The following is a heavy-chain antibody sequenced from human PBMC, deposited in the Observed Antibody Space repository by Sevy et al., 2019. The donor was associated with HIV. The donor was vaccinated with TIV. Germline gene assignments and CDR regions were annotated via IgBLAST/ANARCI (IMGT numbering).Heavy chain of an antibody. CDR3: ARDQHDYAGNVRTGWFDP. D-gene: IGHD4-17*01. Sequence: GGSLRLSCAASGFTFSSYAMHWVRQAPGKGLEWVADIIYDGSKKYYADSVKGRFTICRDNSKNTLYLQMNSLRAEDTAVYDCARDQHDYAGNVRTGWFDPWGQGTLVTVSS. V-gene: IGHV3-30-3*01. CDR2: IIYDGSKK. CDR1: GFTFSSYA. J-gene: IGHJ5*02.